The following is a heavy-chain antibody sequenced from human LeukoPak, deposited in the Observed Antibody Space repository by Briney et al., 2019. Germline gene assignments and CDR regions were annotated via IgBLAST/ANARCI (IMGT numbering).Heavy chain of an antibody. CDR2: IYTSEST. D-gene: IGHD3-16*01. CDR1: GGSISSGSYY. CDR3: ARWGEVYWYFDL. J-gene: IGHJ2*01. V-gene: IGHV4-61*02. Sequence: SQTLSLTCTVSGGSISSGSYYWSWIRQPAGKGLEWIGRIYTSESTNYNPSLKSRVTISADTSKNQFSLKLSSVTAADTAVYYCARWGEVYWYFDLWGRGTLVTVSS.